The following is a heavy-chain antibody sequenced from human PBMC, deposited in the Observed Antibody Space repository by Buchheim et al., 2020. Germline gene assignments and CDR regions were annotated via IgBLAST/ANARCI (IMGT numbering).Heavy chain of an antibody. CDR2: VYPGDSDT. CDR3: ATRLGTWYYGLDV. J-gene: IGHJ6*02. D-gene: IGHD1-7*01. V-gene: IGHV5-51*01. Sequence: EVQLVQSGAVVKKPGESLKISCKGSGYSFPGYWIAWVRQMPGKGLEWMGIVYPGDSDTRYSPSLQGQVTFSAEKSISTAYPQWNSLKASDTAMYFCATRLGTWYYGLDVWGQGTT. CDR1: GYSFPGYW.